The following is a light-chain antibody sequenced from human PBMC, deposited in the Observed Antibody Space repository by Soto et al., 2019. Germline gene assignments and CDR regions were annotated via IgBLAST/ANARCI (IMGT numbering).Light chain of an antibody. CDR2: GAS. CDR3: QQFRTWPWT. Sequence: IVLTQSPGTLSLSPGDRVSLSCRASQSISINLAWYQHKPGQAPRLLIHGASTRATGIPARISGSGSGTEFTLTISSLQSEDFAVYYCQQFRTWPWTLGQRTKVDI. V-gene: IGKV3D-15*01. CDR1: QSISIN. J-gene: IGKJ1*01.